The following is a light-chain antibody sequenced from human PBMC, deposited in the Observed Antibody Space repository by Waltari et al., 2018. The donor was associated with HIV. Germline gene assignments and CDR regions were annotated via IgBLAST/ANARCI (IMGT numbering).Light chain of an antibody. CDR2: NAS. CDR1: QSVSTS. V-gene: IGKV3-11*01. J-gene: IGKJ5*01. CDR3: QQRANWLPIT. Sequence: IVLTQSPATLSLSPGERATLSCRASQSVSTSLAWYQQKPGQAPGLLIYNASNRATGIPARISGSGSGTDFSLTISSLEPEDFAVYYCQQRANWLPITFGQGTRLEIK.